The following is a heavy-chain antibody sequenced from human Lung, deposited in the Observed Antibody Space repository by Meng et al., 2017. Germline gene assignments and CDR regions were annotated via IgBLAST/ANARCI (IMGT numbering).Heavy chain of an antibody. CDR2: IYHSGST. V-gene: IGHV4-4*02. D-gene: IGHD6-19*01. CDR1: GRSMSISSG. Sequence: QPLASAPGPVQPSGPLSHPCAVSGRSMSISSGWSCVPQPPGKGLEWIGEIYHSGSTKYNPSLKRRVTISVDKSKNQFSLKLGSVTAADTAVYYCARRGLWLDPQNFDYWGQGTLVTVSS. CDR3: ARRGLWLDPQNFDY. J-gene: IGHJ4*02.